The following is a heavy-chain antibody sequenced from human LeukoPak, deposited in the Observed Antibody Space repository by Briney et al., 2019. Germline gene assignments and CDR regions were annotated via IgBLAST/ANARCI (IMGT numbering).Heavy chain of an antibody. J-gene: IGHJ4*02. Sequence: GASVKVSCKASGYTFTGYYMHWVRQAPGQGLEWMGWINPNSGGTNYAQKFQGRVTMTRDTSISTAYMELSRMRSDDTAVYYCARDIIPAASSITGTSFDYWGQGTLVTVSS. CDR2: INPNSGGT. CDR1: GYTFTGYY. V-gene: IGHV1-2*02. CDR3: ARDIIPAASSITGTSFDY. D-gene: IGHD1/OR15-1a*01.